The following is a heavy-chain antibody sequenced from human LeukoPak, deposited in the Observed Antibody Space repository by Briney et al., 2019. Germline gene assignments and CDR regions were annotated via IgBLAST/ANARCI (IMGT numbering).Heavy chain of an antibody. CDR3: ARGGVTPYYYYGMDV. CDR1: GGSISSYY. Sequence: SETLSLTCTVSGGSISSYYWSWIRQPPGKGLEWIGYIYYSGSTNYNPSLKSRVTISVDTSKNQFSLKLSSVTAADTAVYYCARGGVTPYYYYGMDVWGQGTKVTVSS. J-gene: IGHJ6*02. V-gene: IGHV4-59*01. D-gene: IGHD2-21*02. CDR2: IYYSGST.